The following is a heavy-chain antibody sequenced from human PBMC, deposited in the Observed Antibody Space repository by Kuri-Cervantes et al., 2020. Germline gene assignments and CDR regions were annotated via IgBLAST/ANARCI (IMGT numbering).Heavy chain of an antibody. D-gene: IGHD3-22*01. V-gene: IGHV3-9*01. Sequence: GGSLRLSCAASGFTFSSYAMHWVRQAPGKGLEWVSGISWNSGSIGYADSVKGRFTISRDNAKNSLYLQMNSLRAEDTALYYCAKDLDYYDSSGYYIDYWGQGTLVTVSS. CDR3: AKDLDYYDSSGYYIDY. J-gene: IGHJ4*02. CDR2: ISWNSGSI. CDR1: GFTFSSYA.